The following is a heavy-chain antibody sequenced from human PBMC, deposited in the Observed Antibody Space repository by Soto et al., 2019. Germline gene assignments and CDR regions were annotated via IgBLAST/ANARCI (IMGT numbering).Heavy chain of an antibody. D-gene: IGHD3-9*01. CDR3: AKDWEFDWPNYYFDY. J-gene: IGHJ4*02. V-gene: IGHV3-11*05. CDR2: ISSSSSYT. Sequence: GSLRLSCAASGFTFSDYYMSWIRQAPGKGLEWVSYISSSSSYTNYADSVKGRFTISRDNSKNTLYLQMNSLRAEDTAVYYCAKDWEFDWPNYYFDYWGQGTLGTVSS. CDR1: GFTFSDYY.